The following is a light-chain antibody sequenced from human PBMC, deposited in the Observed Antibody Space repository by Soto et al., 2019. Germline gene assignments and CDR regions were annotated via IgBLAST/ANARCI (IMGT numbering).Light chain of an antibody. CDR3: HQYGSSPYT. CDR2: GAS. V-gene: IGKV3-20*01. Sequence: EIVLTQSPGTLFLSPGERATLSCRASQSVSNSYLAWYQQKPGQAPRLLIYGASNRATGIPDRFSGSGSGTDFTLTISRLEPEDFAVYYCHQYGSSPYTFGQGTKLEIK. CDR1: QSVSNSY. J-gene: IGKJ2*01.